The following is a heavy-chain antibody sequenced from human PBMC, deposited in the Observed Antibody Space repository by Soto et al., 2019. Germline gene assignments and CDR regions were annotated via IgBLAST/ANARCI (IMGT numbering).Heavy chain of an antibody. J-gene: IGHJ4*02. CDR1: GFTFSSYA. V-gene: IGHV3-23*01. CDR3: AKDIVVVPAGLDY. D-gene: IGHD2-2*01. Sequence: EVQLLESGGGLVQPGGSLRLSCAASGFTFSSYAMSWVRQAPGKGLEWVSAISGSGGSTYYADSVKGRFTISRDNSKNTLYLQMNGLRAEDTAVYYCAKDIVVVPAGLDYWGQGTLVTVSS. CDR2: ISGSGGST.